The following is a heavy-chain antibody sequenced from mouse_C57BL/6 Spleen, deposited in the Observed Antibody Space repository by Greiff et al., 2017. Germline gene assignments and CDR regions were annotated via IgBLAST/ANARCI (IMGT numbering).Heavy chain of an antibody. Sequence: EVKLQESGGGLVQPGGSLKLSCAASGFTFSDYYMYWVRQTPEKRLEWVAYISNGGGSTYYPDTVKGRFTISRDNAKNTLYLQMSRLNSEDTAMYYCARHDYYSNYGAMDYWGQGTSVTVSS. CDR2: ISNGGGST. CDR3: ARHDYYSNYGAMDY. CDR1: GFTFSDYY. V-gene: IGHV5-12*01. J-gene: IGHJ4*01. D-gene: IGHD2-5*01.